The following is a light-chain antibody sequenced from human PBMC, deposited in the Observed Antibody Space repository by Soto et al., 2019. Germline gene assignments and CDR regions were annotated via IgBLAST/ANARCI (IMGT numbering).Light chain of an antibody. J-gene: IGKJ5*01. V-gene: IGKV1-8*01. CDR2: AAS. CDR1: QGISSY. Sequence: AIRMTQSPSSLSASTGDRVTITCRASQGISSYLAWYQQKPGKAPKLLIYAASTLQSGVPSRFSGSGSGTDFTLTISCLQSEDFATYYCQQYYSYLPTFGQGTDWRL. CDR3: QQYYSYLPT.